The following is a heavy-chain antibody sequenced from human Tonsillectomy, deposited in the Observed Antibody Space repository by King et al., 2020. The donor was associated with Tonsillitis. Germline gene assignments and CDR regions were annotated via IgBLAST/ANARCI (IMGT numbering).Heavy chain of an antibody. CDR3: AKVLERFAELSPIDY. V-gene: IGHV3-23*04. D-gene: IGHD3-10*01. CDR2: ISGSGSRT. Sequence: VQLVESGGGLLQPGGSLRLSCAVSGFTFSSYAMHWVRQAPGKGLEGVSGISGSGSRTYYADHVKGRFTISRDNSKNTLYLQMDSLRAADTAFYYRAKVLERFAELSPIDYWGQGTLVTVSS. J-gene: IGHJ4*02. CDR1: GFTFSSYA.